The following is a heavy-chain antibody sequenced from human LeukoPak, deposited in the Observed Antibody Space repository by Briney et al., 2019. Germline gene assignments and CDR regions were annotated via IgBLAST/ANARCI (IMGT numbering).Heavy chain of an antibody. V-gene: IGHV3-7*01. CDR1: GFTFNNYW. Sequence: GGSLRLSCAASGFTFNNYWMHWVRQAPGKGLEGVANINGDGSEKDYVDSVKGRCTISRDNAKNSLYLQMSSLRAEDTAVDYCASFYLWDYGSSGWLDRGEGTLVTVSS. CDR2: INGDGSEK. CDR3: ASFYLWDYGSSGWLD. D-gene: IGHD3-22*01. J-gene: IGHJ4*02.